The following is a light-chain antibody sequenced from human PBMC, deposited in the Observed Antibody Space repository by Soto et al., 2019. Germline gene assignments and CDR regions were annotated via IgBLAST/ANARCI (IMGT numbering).Light chain of an antibody. CDR1: QSVSSSY. Sequence: VVLTQSPGTLSLSPGERATLSCRASQSVSSSYLAWYQQKPGQAPRLLIYGASSRATRIPDRFSGSGSGTDFTLTISRLEPEDFAVYYCQQYGSSPLVTFGQGTRLEIK. CDR2: GAS. CDR3: QQYGSSPLVT. V-gene: IGKV3-20*01. J-gene: IGKJ5*01.